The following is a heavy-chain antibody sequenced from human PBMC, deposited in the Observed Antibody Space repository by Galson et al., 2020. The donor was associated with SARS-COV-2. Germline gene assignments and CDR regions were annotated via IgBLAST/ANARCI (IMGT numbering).Heavy chain of an antibody. Sequence: SETLSLTCTVSGYSISSGYYWGWIRQPPGKGLEWIGSIYHSGSTYYNPSLKSRVTISVDTSKNQFSLKLSSVTAADTAVYYCARDSEEAVADKYFDYWGHGTLVTVSS. CDR2: IYHSGST. D-gene: IGHD6-19*01. J-gene: IGHJ4*01. CDR1: GYSISSGYY. CDR3: ARDSEEAVADKYFDY. V-gene: IGHV4-38-2*02.